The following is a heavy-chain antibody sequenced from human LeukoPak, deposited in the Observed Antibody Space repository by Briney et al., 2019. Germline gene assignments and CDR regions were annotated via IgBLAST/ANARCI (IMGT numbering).Heavy chain of an antibody. V-gene: IGHV4-61*01. CDR2: IYYSGGT. CDR3: ARVRNTVVTQPLDY. D-gene: IGHD4-23*01. J-gene: IGHJ4*02. CDR1: GGSVSSGSYY. Sequence: SETLSLTCTVSGGSVSSGSYYWSWIRQPPGKGLEWIGYIYYSGGTNYNPSLKSRVTISVDTSKNQFSLKLSSVTAADTAVYYCARVRNTVVTQPLDYWGQGTLVTVSS.